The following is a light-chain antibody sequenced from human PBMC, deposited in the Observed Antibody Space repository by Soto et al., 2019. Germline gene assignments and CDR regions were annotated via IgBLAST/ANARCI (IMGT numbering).Light chain of an antibody. CDR2: YAS. CDR3: QQYAYWPET. J-gene: IGKJ1*01. V-gene: IGKV3D-15*01. Sequence: EVMMTQFPDTVSVTAGETVTFSCGASQSVRTNLAWYQQRPGQAPRLLIHYASTRAGDIPARFSGSGSGTNFTLAISSLQSEDFAVYYCQQYAYWPETFGQGTKVEIK. CDR1: QSVRTN.